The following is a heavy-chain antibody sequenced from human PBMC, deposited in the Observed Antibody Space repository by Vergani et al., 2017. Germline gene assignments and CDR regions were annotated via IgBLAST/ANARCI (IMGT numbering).Heavy chain of an antibody. Sequence: EVQLLESGGGLVQPGGYLRLSCAASGFTFSSYAMSWVRQAPGKGLEWVSAISGSGGSTYYADSVKGRFTISRDNSKNTLYLQMNSLRAEDTAVYYCAKSSSYYYYYYMDVWGKGTTVTVSS. CDR3: AKSSSYYYYYYMDV. CDR1: GFTFSSYA. J-gene: IGHJ6*03. CDR2: ISGSGGST. V-gene: IGHV3-23*01. D-gene: IGHD6-6*01.